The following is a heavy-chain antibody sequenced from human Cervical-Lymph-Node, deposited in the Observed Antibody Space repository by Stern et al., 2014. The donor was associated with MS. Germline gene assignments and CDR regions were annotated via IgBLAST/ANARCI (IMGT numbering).Heavy chain of an antibody. J-gene: IGHJ6*02. Sequence: EVQLVESGAEVKKPGESLKISCKGSGYTFTNNWIAWVRQMPGKGLEWMGIIYPDDSDIRYSPSLQGQVTISADQSISTALLQWSSLKAADSAVYYCARPPPRRKWDDPNYGMDVWGQGTTVTVSS. D-gene: IGHD1-1*01. CDR1: GYTFTNNW. CDR2: IYPDDSDI. CDR3: ARPPPRRKWDDPNYGMDV. V-gene: IGHV5-51*03.